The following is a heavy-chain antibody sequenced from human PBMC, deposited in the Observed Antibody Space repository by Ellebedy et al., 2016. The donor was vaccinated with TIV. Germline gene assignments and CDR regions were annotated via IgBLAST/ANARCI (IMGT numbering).Heavy chain of an antibody. CDR2: ISYDGSNK. D-gene: IGHD3-22*01. CDR3: ARDLYYYDSSGYYGRAGAFDI. CDR1: GFTFSSYA. J-gene: IGHJ3*02. V-gene: IGHV3-30-3*01. Sequence: GESLKISXAASGFTFSSYAMHWVRQAPGKGLEWVAVISYDGSNKYYADSVKGRFTISRDNSKNTLYLQMNSLGAEDTAVYYCARDLYYYDSSGYYGRAGAFDIWGQGTMVTVSS.